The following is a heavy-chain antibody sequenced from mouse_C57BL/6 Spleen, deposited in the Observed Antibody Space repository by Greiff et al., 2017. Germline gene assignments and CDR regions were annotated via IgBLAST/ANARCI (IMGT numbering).Heavy chain of an antibody. D-gene: IGHD1-1*01. CDR2: IHPNSGST. Sequence: QVQLQQPGAELVKPGASVKLSCKASGYTFTSYWMHWVKQRPGQGLEWIGMIHPNSGSTNYNEKFKSKATLTVDKSSSTAYMQLSSLTSEDSAVYYCARYQTWITTVVATKAYWYFDVWGTGTTVTVSS. CDR1: GYTFTSYW. J-gene: IGHJ1*03. V-gene: IGHV1-64*01. CDR3: ARYQTWITTVVATKAYWYFDV.